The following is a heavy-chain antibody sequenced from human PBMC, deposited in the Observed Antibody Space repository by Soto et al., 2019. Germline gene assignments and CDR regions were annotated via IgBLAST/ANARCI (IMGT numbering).Heavy chain of an antibody. Sequence: PGGSLRLSCCASAFTFSSYSMNWVRQAPGKGLEWVSSISSSSTIYYADSVKGRFTISRDNGKNSLYLQMNSLRAEDTAVYYCARDLAAAATDAFDIWGQGTMVTVSS. J-gene: IGHJ3*02. V-gene: IGHV3-48*01. CDR1: AFTFSSYS. CDR3: ARDLAAAATDAFDI. D-gene: IGHD6-13*01. CDR2: ISSSSTI.